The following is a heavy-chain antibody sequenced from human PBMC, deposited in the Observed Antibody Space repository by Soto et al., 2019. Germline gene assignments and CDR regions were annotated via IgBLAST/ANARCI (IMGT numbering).Heavy chain of an antibody. CDR1: GFTFSSYA. CDR2: ISGSGGST. CDR3: AKDRGYSSGWYHRNYFDY. Sequence: EVQLLESGGGLVQPGGSLRLSCAASGFTFSSYAMSWVRQAPGKGLEWVSAISGSGGSTYYADSVKGRFTISRDNSKNTLYLQMNSLRAEDTAVYYCAKDRGYSSGWYHRNYFDYWGQGTLVTVSS. D-gene: IGHD6-19*01. V-gene: IGHV3-23*01. J-gene: IGHJ4*02.